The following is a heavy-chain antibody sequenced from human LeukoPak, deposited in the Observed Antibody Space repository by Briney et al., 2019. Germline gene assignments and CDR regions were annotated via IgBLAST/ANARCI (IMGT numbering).Heavy chain of an antibody. D-gene: IGHD2-2*01. CDR2: INSDGSST. V-gene: IGHV3-74*01. CDR3: ASDFIVVVPAAMEVNAY. J-gene: IGHJ4*02. CDR1: GFTFSSYW. Sequence: GGSLRLSCAASGFTFSSYWMHWVRQAPGKGLVWVSRINSDGSSTSYADSVKGRFTISRDNAKNTLYLQMNSLRAEDTAVYYCASDFIVVVPAAMEVNAYWGQGTLVTVSS.